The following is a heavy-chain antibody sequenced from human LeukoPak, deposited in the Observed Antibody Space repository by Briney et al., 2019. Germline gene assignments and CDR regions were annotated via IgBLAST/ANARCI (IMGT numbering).Heavy chain of an antibody. CDR3: ARRNYYDSSGYFTPFDY. J-gene: IGHJ4*02. D-gene: IGHD3-22*01. V-gene: IGHV3-11*01. Sequence: PGGSLRLSCAASGFTFSDYYMSWIRQAPGKGLEWVSYISSSGSTIYYADSVKGRFTISRDNAKNSLYLQMNSLRAEDTAVYYCARRNYYDSSGYFTPFDYWGQGTLVTVSS. CDR1: GFTFSDYY. CDR2: ISSSGSTI.